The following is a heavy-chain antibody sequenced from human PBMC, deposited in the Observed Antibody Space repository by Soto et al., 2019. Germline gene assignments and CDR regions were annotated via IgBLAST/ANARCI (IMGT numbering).Heavy chain of an antibody. J-gene: IGHJ4*02. Sequence: QLQLQESGPGLVKPSETLSLTCTGSGGSIRSSSYYWGWIRQPPGKGLEWIGSIYYSVSTYYNPSLKSRVTISADTSKNQFSLKLSSVTAADTAVYYCARQRDFWSGYLDYWGQGTLVTVSS. D-gene: IGHD3-3*01. CDR2: IYYSVST. CDR1: GGSIRSSSYY. CDR3: ARQRDFWSGYLDY. V-gene: IGHV4-39*01.